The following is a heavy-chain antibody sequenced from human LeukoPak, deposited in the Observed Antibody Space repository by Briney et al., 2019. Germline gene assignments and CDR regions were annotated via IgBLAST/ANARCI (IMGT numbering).Heavy chain of an antibody. V-gene: IGHV1-58*01. CDR1: GFTSITSA. J-gene: IGHJ5*02. CDR2: IVVGSGNT. D-gene: IGHD3-10*01. Sequence: ASVKVSCKASGFTSITSAVQWVRQARGQRLEWIGWIVVGSGNTNYAQKFQGRVAITRDMSTSTAYMELSRLRSEDTAIYYCVAAYGGSGSYNWFDPWGQGTLVTVSS. CDR3: VAAYGGSGSYNWFDP.